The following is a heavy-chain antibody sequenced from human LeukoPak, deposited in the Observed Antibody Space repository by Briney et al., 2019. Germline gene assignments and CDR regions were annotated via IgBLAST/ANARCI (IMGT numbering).Heavy chain of an antibody. Sequence: ASVKVSCKASGYTFTSYGISWVRQAPGQGLEWMGWINPNSGGTNYAQKFQGRVTMTRDTSISTAYMELSRLRSDDTAVYYCARVGTMVRGVIYFDYWGQGTLVTVSS. D-gene: IGHD3-10*01. CDR3: ARVGTMVRGVIYFDY. CDR1: GYTFTSYG. CDR2: INPNSGGT. V-gene: IGHV1-2*02. J-gene: IGHJ4*02.